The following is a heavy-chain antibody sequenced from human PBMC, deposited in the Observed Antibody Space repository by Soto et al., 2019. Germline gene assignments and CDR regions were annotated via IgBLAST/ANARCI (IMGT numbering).Heavy chain of an antibody. CDR3: ARGAALGYCSGGSCYFSRY. Sequence: GESLKISCAASGFTFSSYSMNWVRQAPGKGLEWVSSISSSSSYIYYADSVKGRFTISRDNAKNSLYRQMNSLRAEDTAVYYCARGAALGYCSGGSCYFSRYWGQGTLVTVSS. V-gene: IGHV3-21*01. J-gene: IGHJ4*02. D-gene: IGHD2-15*01. CDR1: GFTFSSYS. CDR2: ISSSSSYI.